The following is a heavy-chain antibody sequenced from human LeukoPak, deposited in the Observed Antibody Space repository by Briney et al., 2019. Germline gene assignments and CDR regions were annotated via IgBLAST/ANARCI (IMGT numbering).Heavy chain of an antibody. CDR1: GFTFSSYA. CDR3: AKERCTNAVCYFGSGMDV. Sequence: GGSLRLSCAASGFTFSSYAMSWVRQAPGKGLGWVSSITGSGTSTYYADSVKGRFTISRDNSKNTLYLQMNSLGAEDTAVYYCAKERCTNAVCYFGSGMDVWGQGTTVTVSS. V-gene: IGHV3-23*01. D-gene: IGHD2-8*01. J-gene: IGHJ6*02. CDR2: ITGSGTST.